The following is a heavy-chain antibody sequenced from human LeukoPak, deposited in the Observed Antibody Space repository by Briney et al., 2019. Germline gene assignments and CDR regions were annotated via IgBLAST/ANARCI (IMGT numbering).Heavy chain of an antibody. D-gene: IGHD3-22*01. V-gene: IGHV4-59*08. CDR1: GGSISSYY. CDR3: ARHDSSGYYSPSYYFDY. J-gene: IGHJ4*02. CDR2: IYYSGST. Sequence: SETLSLTCTVSGGSISSYYWSWIRQPPGKGLEWIGYIYYSGSTNYNPSLESRVTISVDTSKNQFSLKLSSVTAADTAVYYCARHDSSGYYSPSYYFDYWGQGTLVTVSS.